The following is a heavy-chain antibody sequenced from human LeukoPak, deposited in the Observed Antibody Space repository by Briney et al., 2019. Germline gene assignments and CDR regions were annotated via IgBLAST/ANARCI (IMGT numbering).Heavy chain of an antibody. J-gene: IGHJ6*03. Sequence: SVKVSCKASGGTFSSYAISWVRQAPGQGLEWMGGIIPIFGTANYAQKFQGRVTITADESTSTAYMELSSLRSEDTAVYYCARVVSGDCSSTSCYANYYYYMDVWGKGTTVTVSS. CDR2: IIPIFGTA. V-gene: IGHV1-69*13. CDR1: GGTFSSYA. CDR3: ARVVSGDCSSTSCYANYYYYMDV. D-gene: IGHD2-2*01.